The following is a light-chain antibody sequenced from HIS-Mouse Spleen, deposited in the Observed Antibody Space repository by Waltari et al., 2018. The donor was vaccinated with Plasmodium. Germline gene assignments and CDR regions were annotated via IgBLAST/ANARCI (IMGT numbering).Light chain of an antibody. CDR1: KLGDKS. J-gene: IGLJ2*01. CDR2: KDS. CDR3: QAWDSSTVV. Sequence: SYELTQPPSVSVSPGQTASITCSGDKLGDKSACWYQQKPGPSPVLVIYKDSKRPSGIPERFSGANSGNTATLTISGTQAMDEADYYCQAWDSSTVVFGGGTKLTVL. V-gene: IGLV3-1*01.